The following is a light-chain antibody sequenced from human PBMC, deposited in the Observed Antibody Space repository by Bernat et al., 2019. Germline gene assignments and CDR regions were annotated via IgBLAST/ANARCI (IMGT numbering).Light chain of an antibody. CDR2: EVS. J-gene: IGLJ3*02. Sequence: QSALTQPASVSGSPGQSVTISCTGTNSDIGAYDHVSWYQQHPGKVPKLIIFEVSGRPSGVSNRFSASESGNTASLTISGLQAEDEADYYCCSHAGGRTFWVFGGGTRLTVL. CDR1: NSDIGAYDH. V-gene: IGLV2-23*02. CDR3: CSHAGGRTFWV.